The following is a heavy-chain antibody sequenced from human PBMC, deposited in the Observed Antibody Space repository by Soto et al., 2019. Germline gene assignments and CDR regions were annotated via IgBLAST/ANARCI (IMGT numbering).Heavy chain of an antibody. CDR2: IDPSDSYT. CDR1: GYSFTSYW. J-gene: IGHJ5*01. D-gene: IGHD5-12*01. Sequence: RGASLKISCKGSGYSFTSYWISWVRQMPGKGLEWMGRIDPSDSYTNYSPSFQGHVTISADKSISTAYLQWSSPKASHTAMYYCARAGYSGYDSWFDPWGQGTLVTVSS. CDR3: ARAGYSGYDSWFDP. V-gene: IGHV5-10-1*01.